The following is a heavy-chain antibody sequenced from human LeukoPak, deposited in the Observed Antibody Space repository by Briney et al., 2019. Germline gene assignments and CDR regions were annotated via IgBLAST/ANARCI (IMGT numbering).Heavy chain of an antibody. CDR2: ISYDGSNK. J-gene: IGHJ4*02. CDR1: GFTFSSYA. Sequence: GRSLRLSCAASGFTFSSYAMPWVRQAPGKGLEWVAVISYDGSNKYYADSVKGRFTISRDNSKNTLYLQMNSLRAEDTAVYYCAKDSRRGSIAVAGTNYWGQGTLVTVSS. V-gene: IGHV3-30-3*01. D-gene: IGHD6-19*01. CDR3: AKDSRRGSIAVAGTNY.